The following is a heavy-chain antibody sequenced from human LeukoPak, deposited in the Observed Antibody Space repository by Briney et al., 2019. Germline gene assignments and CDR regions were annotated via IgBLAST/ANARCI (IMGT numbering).Heavy chain of an antibody. D-gene: IGHD2-8*02. V-gene: IGHV1-3*02. CDR3: ARGTGGSLDY. CDR2: SNAGNGNT. CDR1: GYTFTGYY. J-gene: IGHJ4*02. Sequence: GASVKVSCTASGYTFTGYYMHWVRQAPGQGLEWMGWSNAGNGNTKYSQEFQGRVTITRDTSASTAYMELSSLRSEDMAVYYCARGTGGSLDYWGQGTLVTVSS.